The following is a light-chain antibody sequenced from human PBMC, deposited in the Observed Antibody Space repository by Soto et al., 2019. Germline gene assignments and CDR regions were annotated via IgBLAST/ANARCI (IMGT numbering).Light chain of an antibody. CDR2: EVS. CDR3: SSYTTTTRL. CDR1: SSDIGSNNC. V-gene: IGLV2-14*01. J-gene: IGLJ3*02. Sequence: QSVLTQPASVSGSPGQSITISCTGTSSDIGSNNCVSWFQQRPGKAPTLIIYEVSNRPSGVSNHFSGSKSGNTASLTISGLLPEDEAEYYCSSYTTTTRLFGGGTKVTVL.